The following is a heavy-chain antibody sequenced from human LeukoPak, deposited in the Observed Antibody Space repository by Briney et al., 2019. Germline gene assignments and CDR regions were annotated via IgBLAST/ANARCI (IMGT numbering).Heavy chain of an antibody. CDR1: GYSISSGYY. D-gene: IGHD6-13*01. CDR2: IYHSGST. V-gene: IGHV4-38-2*01. Sequence: SETLSLTCAVSGYSISSGYYWGWIRQPPGKGLEWIGSIYHSGSTYYNLSLKSRVTISVDTSKNQFSLKLSSVTAADTAVYYCARAAAGRLAWFDPWGQGTLVTVSS. CDR3: ARAAAGRLAWFDP. J-gene: IGHJ5*02.